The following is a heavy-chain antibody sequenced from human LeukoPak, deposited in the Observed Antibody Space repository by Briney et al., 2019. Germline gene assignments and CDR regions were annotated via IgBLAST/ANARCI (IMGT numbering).Heavy chain of an antibody. J-gene: IGHJ4*02. CDR2: IYYSGST. Sequence: SETLSLTCTVSGGSISSGDYYWSWIRQPPGKGLEWIGYIYYSGSTYYNPSLKSRVTISVDTSKNQFSLKLSSVTAADTAVYYCARVPRAGVAVYFDYWGQGTLVTVSP. V-gene: IGHV4-30-4*08. CDR1: GGSISSGDYY. D-gene: IGHD3-3*01. CDR3: ARVPRAGVAVYFDY.